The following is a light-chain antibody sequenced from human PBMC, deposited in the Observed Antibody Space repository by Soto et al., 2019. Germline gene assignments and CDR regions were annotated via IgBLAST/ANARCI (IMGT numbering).Light chain of an antibody. V-gene: IGLV1-44*01. CDR1: SSNIGSNT. CDR2: YND. J-gene: IGLJ3*02. Sequence: QSVLTQPPSASGTPGQRVTISCSGSSSNIGSNTVNWYQHLPGTAPKLLIYYNDQRPSGVPDRFSGSKSGTSASLAISGLQSEDEADYYCAAWDDSLKGPVFGGGTQLTVL. CDR3: AAWDDSLKGPV.